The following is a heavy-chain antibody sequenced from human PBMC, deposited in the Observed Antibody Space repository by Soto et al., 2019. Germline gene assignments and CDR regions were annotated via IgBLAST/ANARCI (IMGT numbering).Heavy chain of an antibody. D-gene: IGHD3-10*01. Sequence: GGSLRLSCAASGFTVSSNYMSWVRQAPGKGLEWVSVISGSGGSTHYADSVKGRSTIARDNSKNTLYLQVNSLRAEDTAVYYCAKTISGLRVADYWGQGTLVTVSS. CDR3: AKTISGLRVADY. J-gene: IGHJ4*02. V-gene: IGHV3-66*02. CDR1: GFTVSSNY. CDR2: ISGSGGST.